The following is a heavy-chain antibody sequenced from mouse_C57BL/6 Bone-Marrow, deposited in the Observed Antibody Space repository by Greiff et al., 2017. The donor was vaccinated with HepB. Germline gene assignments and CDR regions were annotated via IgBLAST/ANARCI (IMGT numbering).Heavy chain of an antibody. V-gene: IGHV14-3*01. D-gene: IGHD1-1*01. CDR3: APLTTVVAPGFAY. Sequence: VQLQQSVAELVRPGASVKLSCTASGFNIKNTYMPWVQQRPEQGLEWIGRIDPANGNTNYAPKFQGKAIITADTSSNTTYLQLSSLTAEDTAIYYCAPLTTVVAPGFAYWGQGTLVTVSA. J-gene: IGHJ3*01. CDR1: GFNIKNTY. CDR2: IDPANGNT.